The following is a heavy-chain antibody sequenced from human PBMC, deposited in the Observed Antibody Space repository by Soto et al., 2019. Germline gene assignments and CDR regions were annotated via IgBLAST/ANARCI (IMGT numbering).Heavy chain of an antibody. CDR3: ASDQLYYNDISGRPLNAFDV. D-gene: IGHD3-22*01. CDR1: GFTFRNYG. V-gene: IGHV3-48*01. J-gene: IGHJ3*01. CDR2: IGLGSSTK. Sequence: PGGSLRLSCAASGFTFRNYGMNWVRQAPGKGLEWVSYIGLGSSTKYYADSVEGRFTISRDNAKNSLYLQMNSLRAEDTAVYYCASDQLYYNDISGRPLNAFDVWGQGTMVTVSS.